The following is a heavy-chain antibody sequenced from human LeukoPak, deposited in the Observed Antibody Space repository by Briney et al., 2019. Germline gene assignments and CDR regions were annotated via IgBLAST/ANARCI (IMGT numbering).Heavy chain of an antibody. D-gene: IGHD3-9*01. CDR2: IYSGGSI. V-gene: IGHV3-53*01. CDR3: AKDQIQHYDILTGYVLDI. Sequence: GGSLRLSCAASGLIVSSNYMTWVRQTPGKGLEWVSVIYSGGSIYYADSVKGRFTISRDNSRNTLYLQMNSLRAEDTAVYYCAKDQIQHYDILTGYVLDIWGQGTMVTVSS. CDR1: GLIVSSNY. J-gene: IGHJ3*02.